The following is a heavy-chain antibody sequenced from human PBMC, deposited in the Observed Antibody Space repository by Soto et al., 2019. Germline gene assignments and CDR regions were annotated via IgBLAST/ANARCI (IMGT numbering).Heavy chain of an antibody. CDR3: ARYGYDVVTGYFTFEY. J-gene: IGHJ4*02. Sequence: SETLSLTCTVSGGSITGYYWSWIRQPPGKGLEWIGYIHYSGKTNYNPSLKSRVTISVDTSKNQFSLKLSSVTAADTAVYYCARYGYDVVTGYFTFEYWGQGTLVTVSS. CDR1: GGSITGYY. V-gene: IGHV4-59*01. CDR2: IHYSGKT. D-gene: IGHD3-9*01.